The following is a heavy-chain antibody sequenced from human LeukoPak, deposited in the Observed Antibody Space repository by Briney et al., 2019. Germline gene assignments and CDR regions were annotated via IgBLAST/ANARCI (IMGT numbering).Heavy chain of an antibody. J-gene: IGHJ4*02. CDR1: GFTFGSYG. V-gene: IGHV3-33*01. CDR2: IWYDGSNK. D-gene: IGHD4-17*01. Sequence: GGSLGLSCAASGFTFGSYGMHWVRQAPGKGLEWVAVIWYDGSNKYYADSVKGRFTISRDNSKNTLYLQMNSLRAEDTAVYYCARDTATHFDYWGQGTLVTVSS. CDR3: ARDTATHFDY.